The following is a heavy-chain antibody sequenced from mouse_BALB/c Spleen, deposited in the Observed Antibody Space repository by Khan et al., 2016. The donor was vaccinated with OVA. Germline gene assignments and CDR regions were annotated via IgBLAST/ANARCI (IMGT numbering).Heavy chain of an antibody. J-gene: IGHJ3*01. V-gene: IGHV1-61*01. CDR2: INLSDSES. Sequence: VQLQESGAELVRPGASVKLSCKASGYTFTSYWMNWVRQRPGQGLEWVGKINLSDSESHYNQMFKDKATLTVDKSSGTAYMPLSSLTSEDSAVCYCTRREKYGYDPSWFAYWGQGTLVTVSA. CDR1: GYTFTSYW. D-gene: IGHD2-2*01. CDR3: TRREKYGYDPSWFAY.